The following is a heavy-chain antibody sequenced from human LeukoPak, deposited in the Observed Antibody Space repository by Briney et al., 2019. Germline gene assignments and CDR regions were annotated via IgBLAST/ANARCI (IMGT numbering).Heavy chain of an antibody. Sequence: GGSLRLSCAASGFTFSSYWMSWVRQAPGKGLEWVANIKQDGGEKYYVDSVKGRFTISRDNAKNSLYLQMNSLRDEDTAVYYCARYLNGDYVYFDYWGQGTLVTVSS. V-gene: IGHV3-7*01. CDR1: GFTFSSYW. CDR2: IKQDGGEK. CDR3: ARYLNGDYVYFDY. D-gene: IGHD4-17*01. J-gene: IGHJ4*02.